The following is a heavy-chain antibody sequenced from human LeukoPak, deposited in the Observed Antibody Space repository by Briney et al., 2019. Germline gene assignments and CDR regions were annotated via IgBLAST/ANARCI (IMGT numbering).Heavy chain of an antibody. CDR1: GYTFTSYG. CDR2: ISAYNGNT. CDR3: ARERFAYGSGRGLALLPPDV. D-gene: IGHD3-10*01. V-gene: IGHV1-18*01. Sequence: GASVKVSCKASGYTFTSYGISWVRQAPGQGLAWMGWISAYNGNTNYAQKLQGRVTMTTDTSTSTAYMELRSLRSDDTAVYYCARERFAYGSGRGLALLPPDVWGQGTTVTVSS. J-gene: IGHJ6*02.